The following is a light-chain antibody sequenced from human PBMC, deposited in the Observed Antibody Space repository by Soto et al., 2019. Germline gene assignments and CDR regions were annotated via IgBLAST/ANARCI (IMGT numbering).Light chain of an antibody. Sequence: EIVLTQSPATLSLSPGERATLSCRASQSVSSYLAWYQQKPGQAPRLLIYDASNRATGIPARFSGSGSGTELILTISSLEPEDFAVDYCQQRSNWPPWTFGQGTKVEIK. CDR1: QSVSSY. V-gene: IGKV3-11*01. CDR2: DAS. CDR3: QQRSNWPPWT. J-gene: IGKJ1*01.